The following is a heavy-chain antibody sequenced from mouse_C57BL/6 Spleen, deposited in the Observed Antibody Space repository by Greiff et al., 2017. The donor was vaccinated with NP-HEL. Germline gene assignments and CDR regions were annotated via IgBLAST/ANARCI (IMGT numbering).Heavy chain of an antibody. CDR2: IDPSDSET. D-gene: IGHD1-1*01. CDR3: AFYYYGSRGGYAMDY. V-gene: IGHV1-52*01. CDR1: GYTFTSYW. Sequence: VQLQQPGAELVRPGSSVKLSCKASGYTFTSYWMHWVKQRPIQGLEWIGNIDPSDSETHYNQKFKDKATLTVDKSSSTAYMQLSSLTSEDSAVYYCAFYYYGSRGGYAMDYWGQGTSVTVSS. J-gene: IGHJ4*01.